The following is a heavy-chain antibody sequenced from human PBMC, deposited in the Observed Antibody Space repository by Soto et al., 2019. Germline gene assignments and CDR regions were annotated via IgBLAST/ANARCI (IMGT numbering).Heavy chain of an antibody. CDR2: ISSSSSTI. Sequence: LRLSCAASGFTFSSYSMNWVRQAPGKGLEWVSYISSSSSTIYYADSVKGRFTISRDNAKNSLYLQMNSLRDEDTAVYYCARDVTIFGVVPNWFDPWGQGTLVTVSS. J-gene: IGHJ5*02. V-gene: IGHV3-48*02. CDR1: GFTFSSYS. D-gene: IGHD3-3*01. CDR3: ARDVTIFGVVPNWFDP.